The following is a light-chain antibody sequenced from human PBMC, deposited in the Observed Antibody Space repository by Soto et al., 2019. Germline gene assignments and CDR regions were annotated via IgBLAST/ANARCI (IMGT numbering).Light chain of an antibody. CDR2: DVS. V-gene: IGLV2-11*01. Sequence: QSALTQPRSVSGSPGQSVTISCTGTSSDVGGYNYVSWYQYHPGKAPKLMIYDVSKRPSGVPDRFSGSKSGNAASLTISGLQADDEADYYCCSYAGTHTYVVGTATKLTVL. CDR1: SSDVGGYNY. J-gene: IGLJ1*01. CDR3: CSYAGTHTYV.